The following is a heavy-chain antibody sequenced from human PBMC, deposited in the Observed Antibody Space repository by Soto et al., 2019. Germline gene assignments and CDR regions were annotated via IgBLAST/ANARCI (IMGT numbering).Heavy chain of an antibody. D-gene: IGHD3-16*02. CDR3: SCPREDYVWGSYRF. J-gene: IGHJ4*02. V-gene: IGHV3-23*01. Sequence: GGSLRLSCAASGFTFSSYAMSWVRQAPGKGLEWVSAISGSGGSTYYADSVKGRFTISRDNSKNTLYLQMNSLRAEDTAVYYCSCPREDYVWGSYRFWGQGTLVTVSS. CDR2: ISGSGGST. CDR1: GFTFSSYA.